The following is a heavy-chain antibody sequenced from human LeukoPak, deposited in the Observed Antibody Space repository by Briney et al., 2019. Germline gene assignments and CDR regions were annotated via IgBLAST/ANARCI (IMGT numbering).Heavy chain of an antibody. J-gene: IGHJ6*02. V-gene: IGHV1-18*01. CDR2: ISAYNGNT. CDR3: ARTAPNYYDSSGYYFRNYYYYGMDD. CDR1: GYTFTSYG. Sequence: ASVKVSCKASGYTFTSYGISWVRQAPGQGLEWMGWISAYNGNTNYAQKLQGRVTMTTDTSTSTAYMELRSLRSDATAVYYCARTAPNYYDSSGYYFRNYYYYGMDDWGQGTTVTVSS. D-gene: IGHD3-22*01.